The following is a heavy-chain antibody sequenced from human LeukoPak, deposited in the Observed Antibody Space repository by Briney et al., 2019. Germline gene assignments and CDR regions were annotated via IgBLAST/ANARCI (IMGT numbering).Heavy chain of an antibody. D-gene: IGHD1-26*01. CDR3: ARGTHAVGATPGGNY. Sequence: ASVKVSCKASGYTFTGYYIHWVRQAPGQGLXXMGWINPNSGGTNYAQKFQGRVTMTRDTSISTAYMELSRLRSDDTAVYYCARGTHAVGATPGGNYWGQGTLVTVSS. CDR2: INPNSGGT. J-gene: IGHJ4*02. V-gene: IGHV1-2*02. CDR1: GYTFTGYY.